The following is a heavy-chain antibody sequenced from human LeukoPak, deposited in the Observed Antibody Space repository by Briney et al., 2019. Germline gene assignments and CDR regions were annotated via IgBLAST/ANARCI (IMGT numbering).Heavy chain of an antibody. J-gene: IGHJ4*02. CDR1: GGSISPYY. V-gene: IGHV4-59*01. D-gene: IGHD6-19*01. CDR3: ARYNGGWSYYFDS. CDR2: VYYSGST. Sequence: ASETLSLTCTVSGGSISPYYWSWIRQPPGKGLEWVGYVYYSGSTMYKPSLKSRVTILLDTSKSQFSLRLRSVTAADTAVYYCARYNGGWSYYFDSWGQGTLVTVSS.